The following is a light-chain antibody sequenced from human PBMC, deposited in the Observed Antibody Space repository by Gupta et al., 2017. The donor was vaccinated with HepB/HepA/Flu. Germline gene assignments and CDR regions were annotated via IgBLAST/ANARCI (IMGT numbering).Light chain of an antibody. CDR1: RSNIGAGYD. Sequence: QSLLTEPPSVSGAPGQRVTLFCPGSRSNIGAGYDVHWYQQLPGTAPKLLIYGNSNRPSGVPDRFSGSKSGTSASLAITGLQAEDEADYYCQSYDSSLSGSVVFGGGTKLTVL. V-gene: IGLV1-40*01. J-gene: IGLJ2*01. CDR3: QSYDSSLSGSVV. CDR2: GNS.